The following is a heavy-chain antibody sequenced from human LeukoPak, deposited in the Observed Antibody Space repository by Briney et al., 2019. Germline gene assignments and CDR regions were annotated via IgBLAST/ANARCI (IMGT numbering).Heavy chain of an antibody. V-gene: IGHV3-53*05. CDR3: AKRWSGYLGAY. CDR1: GFTVSSNY. J-gene: IGHJ4*02. Sequence: GGSLRLSCAASGFTVSSNYMSWVRQAPGKGLEWVSVIYSGGSTYYADSVKGRFTISRDNSKNTLYLQMNSLTVEDTAVYYCAKRWSGYLGAYWGQGTLVTVSS. D-gene: IGHD3-3*01. CDR2: IYSGGST.